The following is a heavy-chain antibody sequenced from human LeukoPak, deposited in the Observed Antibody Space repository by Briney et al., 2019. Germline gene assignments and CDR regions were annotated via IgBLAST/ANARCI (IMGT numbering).Heavy chain of an antibody. CDR3: AKGPIVGATFDY. J-gene: IGHJ4*02. Sequence: GGSLRLSCAASGFTFDDYAMHWVRQAPGKGLEWVSGISWNSGSIGYADSVKGRFTISRDNAKNSLYLQMNSLRAEDTAVYYCAKGPIVGATFDYWGQGTLVTVSS. V-gene: IGHV3-9*01. D-gene: IGHD1-26*01. CDR2: ISWNSGSI. CDR1: GFTFDDYA.